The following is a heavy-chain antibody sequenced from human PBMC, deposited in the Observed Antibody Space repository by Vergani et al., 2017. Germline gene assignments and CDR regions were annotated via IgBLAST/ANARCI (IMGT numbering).Heavy chain of an antibody. CDR3: AKMGEEVVAAPGGVY. CDR2: VRYDGSNK. V-gene: IGHV3-30*02. Sequence: QVQLVESGGGVVQPGGSLRLSCAASGFTFSSYGMHWVRQAPGKGLEWVALVRYDGSNKYYADSVKGRFTISRDNSKNTLYMQMNSLRAEDTAVYYCAKMGEEVVAAPGGVYWGQGTLVTVSS. D-gene: IGHD2-15*01. J-gene: IGHJ4*02. CDR1: GFTFSSYG.